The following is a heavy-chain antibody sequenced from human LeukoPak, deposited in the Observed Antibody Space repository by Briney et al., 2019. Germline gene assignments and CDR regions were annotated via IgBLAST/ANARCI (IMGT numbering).Heavy chain of an antibody. CDR2: IIPIFGTA. Sequence: GASVKVSCKASGGTFSSYAISWVRQAPGQGLEWMGGIIPIFGTANYAQKFQGRVTITADKSTSTAYMELSSLRSEDTAVYYCATSKKAYCSGGSCYSHFDYWGQGTLVTVSS. D-gene: IGHD2-15*01. CDR1: GGTFSSYA. CDR3: ATSKKAYCSGGSCYSHFDY. V-gene: IGHV1-69*06. J-gene: IGHJ4*02.